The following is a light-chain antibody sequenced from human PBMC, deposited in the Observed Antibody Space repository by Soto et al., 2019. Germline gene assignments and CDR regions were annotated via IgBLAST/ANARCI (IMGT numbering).Light chain of an antibody. CDR3: QHYNTWPWT. CDR2: GAS. V-gene: IGKV3-15*01. J-gene: IGKJ1*01. Sequence: EVVMTQSPATLSVSPGERATLSCRVSHSVSSSLAWYQQKPGQAPRLLISGASTRAAGIPARFSGSGSGTEFTLTNSSLQSEDFAVYYCQHYNTWPWTFGQGTKVEVK. CDR1: HSVSSS.